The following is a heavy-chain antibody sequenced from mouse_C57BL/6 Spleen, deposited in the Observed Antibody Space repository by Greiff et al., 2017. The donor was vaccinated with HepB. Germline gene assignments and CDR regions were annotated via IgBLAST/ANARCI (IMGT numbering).Heavy chain of an antibody. CDR3: AEGASYYYAMDY. Sequence: EVQLQQSGPELVKPGASVKISCKASGYTFTDYYMNWVKQSHGKSLEWIGDINPNNGGTSYNQKFKGKATLTVDKSSSTAYMELRSLTSEDSAVYYCAEGASYYYAMDYWGQGTSVTVSS. CDR1: GYTFTDYY. V-gene: IGHV1-26*01. CDR2: INPNNGGT. J-gene: IGHJ4*01. D-gene: IGHD3-1*01.